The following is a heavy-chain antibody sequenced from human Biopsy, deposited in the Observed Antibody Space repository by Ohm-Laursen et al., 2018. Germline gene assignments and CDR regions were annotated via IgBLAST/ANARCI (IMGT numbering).Heavy chain of an antibody. Sequence: SETLSLTCTVSGGSISSDYWSWIRQPPGKGLEWIGYIYYSGSTNYNPSLKSRVTISVDTSKNQFSLRLNSVTAADTAVYYCARVRVWADSEGAFDPWGQGTMVTVSS. CDR2: IYYSGST. J-gene: IGHJ3*01. V-gene: IGHV4-59*01. CDR3: ARVRVWADSEGAFDP. CDR1: GGSISSDY. D-gene: IGHD1-26*01.